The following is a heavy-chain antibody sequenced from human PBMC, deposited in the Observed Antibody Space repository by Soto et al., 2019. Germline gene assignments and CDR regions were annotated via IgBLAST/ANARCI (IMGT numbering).Heavy chain of an antibody. V-gene: IGHV1-18*04. Sequence: QVQLVQSGAEVKKPGASVTVSCKASGYTFTSYGISWVRQAPGQELEWMGWISAYNGNTNYAQKLQGRVTMTTDTSTSTAYMELRSLRSDDTAVYYCARDFPHSGSYSGNWFDPWGQGTLVTVSS. CDR2: ISAYNGNT. J-gene: IGHJ5*02. D-gene: IGHD1-26*01. CDR1: GYTFTSYG. CDR3: ARDFPHSGSYSGNWFDP.